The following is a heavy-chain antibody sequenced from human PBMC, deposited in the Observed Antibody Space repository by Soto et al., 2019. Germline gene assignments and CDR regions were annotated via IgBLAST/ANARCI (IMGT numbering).Heavy chain of an antibody. Sequence: GGSLRLSCAASGFSVSSNYMSWVRQAPGKGLEWVAIIYINGSTDYADSVQGRFSVSRDIYKNTLFIQMNNLRAEDTAVYFCSGDPSGYDEGDWYHGVDVWGQGTTVTVSS. J-gene: IGHJ6*02. V-gene: IGHV3-53*01. CDR3: SGDPSGYDEGDWYHGVDV. CDR1: GFSVSSNY. D-gene: IGHD5-12*01. CDR2: IYINGST.